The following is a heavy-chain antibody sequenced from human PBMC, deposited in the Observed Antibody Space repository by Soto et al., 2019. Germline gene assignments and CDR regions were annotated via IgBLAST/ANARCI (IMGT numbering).Heavy chain of an antibody. CDR2: LYYSGRT. Sequence: SETMSLTCTVAGAYISPYYWSWIRKDPGKGLEWIGYLYYSGRTSYNPSLKSRVTISVNTPKNQFSLKLTSVTAADTAMYYCARGPRVVDYYYYGLDVWGQGTTVTVSS. V-gene: IGHV4-59*01. CDR3: ARGPRVVDYYYYGLDV. D-gene: IGHD3-22*01. CDR1: GAYISPYY. J-gene: IGHJ6*02.